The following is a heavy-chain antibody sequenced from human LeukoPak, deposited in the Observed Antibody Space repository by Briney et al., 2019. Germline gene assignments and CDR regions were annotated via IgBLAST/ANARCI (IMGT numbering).Heavy chain of an antibody. CDR2: LNPNSGNT. V-gene: IGHV1-8*01. D-gene: IGHD3-9*01. CDR3: ARLRKVEVLRYFDWPMAYFDY. CDR1: GYTFTSYD. J-gene: IGHJ4*02. Sequence: ASVKVSCKASGYTFTSYDINWVRQATGQGLEWMGGLNPNSGNTGYAQKFQGRITMTSNTSISTAYMDLSSLRSEDTAVYYCARLRKVEVLRYFDWPMAYFDYWGQGTLVTVSS.